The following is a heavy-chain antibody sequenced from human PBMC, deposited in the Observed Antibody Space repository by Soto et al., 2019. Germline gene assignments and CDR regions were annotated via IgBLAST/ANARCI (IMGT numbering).Heavy chain of an antibody. CDR1: GGSISSYY. D-gene: IGHD3-22*01. J-gene: IGHJ5*02. Sequence: QVQLQESGPGLVKPSETLSLTCTVSGGSISSYYWSWIRQPPGKGLEWIGYIYYSGSTNYNPSLKSRVTISVDTSKNQFSLKLSSVTAADTAVYYGARFRGYYYDSSGHNWFDPWGQGTLVTVSS. CDR2: IYYSGST. CDR3: ARFRGYYYDSSGHNWFDP. V-gene: IGHV4-59*01.